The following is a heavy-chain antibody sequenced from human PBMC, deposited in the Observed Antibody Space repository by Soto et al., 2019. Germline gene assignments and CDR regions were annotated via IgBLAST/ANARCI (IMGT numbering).Heavy chain of an antibody. J-gene: IGHJ2*01. V-gene: IGHV3-23*01. CDR1: GFTFINYA. D-gene: IGHD3-10*01. CDR3: ARKVPGSTSRPDYWYFDL. CDR2: ISGGGDAP. Sequence: EVQLLESGGGLVQPGGSLRLSCAGSGFTFINYAMNWVRQAPGKGLEWVSTISGGGDAPFFADSVRGRFTISRDNSKNTVTLQTNNLGVDDTAVYFCARKVPGSTSRPDYWYFDLWGRGTLVTVSS.